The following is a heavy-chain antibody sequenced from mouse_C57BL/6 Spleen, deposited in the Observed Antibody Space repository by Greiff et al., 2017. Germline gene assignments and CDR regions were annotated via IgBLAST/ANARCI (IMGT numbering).Heavy chain of an antibody. CDR1: GFNIENTY. Sequence: VQLQQSVAELVRPGASVKLSCTASGFNIENTYMHWVKQRPEQGLEWIGRIDPANGNTKYAPKFQGKATITADTSSNTAYLQLSSLTSEDTAIYYCVPYGYDEGGDAMDYWGQGTSVTVSS. V-gene: IGHV14-3*01. CDR2: IDPANGNT. CDR3: VPYGYDEGGDAMDY. D-gene: IGHD2-2*01. J-gene: IGHJ4*01.